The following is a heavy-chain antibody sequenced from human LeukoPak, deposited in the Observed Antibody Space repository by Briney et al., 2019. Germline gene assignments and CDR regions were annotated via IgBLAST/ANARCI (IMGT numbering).Heavy chain of an antibody. D-gene: IGHD6-13*01. V-gene: IGHV4-39*07. CDR1: GGSISSGSFY. CDR2: FYYSGST. J-gene: IGHJ4*02. Sequence: SETLALTCTVSGGSISSGSFYWGWIRQPPGKGLEWIGSFYYSGSTYYNPSLESRVSISVDTSKNQFSLKLTSVTAADAAVYYCARDNQQLAFYFWGQGTLVTVSS. CDR3: ARDNQQLAFYF.